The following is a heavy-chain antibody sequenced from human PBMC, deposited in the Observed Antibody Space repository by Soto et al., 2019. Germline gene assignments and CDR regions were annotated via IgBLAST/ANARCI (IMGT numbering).Heavy chain of an antibody. J-gene: IGHJ6*02. Sequence: SVKVSCKASGFTFTSSAVQWVRQARGQRLEWIGWIVVGSGNTNYAQKFQERVTITRDMSTSTAYMELSSLRSEDTAVYYCVLMYDYYYGMDVWGQGTTVTVSS. D-gene: IGHD3-16*01. CDR1: GFTFTSSA. CDR3: VLMYDYYYGMDV. CDR2: IVVGSGNT. V-gene: IGHV1-58*01.